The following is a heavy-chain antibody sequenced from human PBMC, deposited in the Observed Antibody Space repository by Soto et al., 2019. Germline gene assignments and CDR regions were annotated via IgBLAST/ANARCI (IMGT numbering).Heavy chain of an antibody. CDR1: GFTFSSCA. V-gene: IGHV3-15*01. CDR3: LEYWHGMDV. Sequence: GGSLRLSCAASGFTFSSCAMSWVRQAPGKGLEWVGRIKSKIDGGTTDYAAPVKGRFIISRDDSKNTVYLQMNSLKTEDTAVYYCLEYWHGMDVWGQGTMVTVSS. CDR2: IKSKIDGGTT. J-gene: IGHJ6*02. D-gene: IGHD2-8*02.